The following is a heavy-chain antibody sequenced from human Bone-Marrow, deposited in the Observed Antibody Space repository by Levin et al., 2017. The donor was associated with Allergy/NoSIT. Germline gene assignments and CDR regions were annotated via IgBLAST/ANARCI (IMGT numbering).Heavy chain of an antibody. J-gene: IGHJ6*03. CDR3: ARILDYFFYIDV. CDR2: IYYAGYT. Sequence: SETLSLTCSVSGGSITSSGHYWSWVRQHPGTGLEWIGYIYYAGYTNYSPSLKSRVSISSDTSKNQFSLQLTSVTAADTAVYYCARILDYFFYIDVWGKGTAVSVSS. CDR1: GGSITSSGHY. V-gene: IGHV4-31*03.